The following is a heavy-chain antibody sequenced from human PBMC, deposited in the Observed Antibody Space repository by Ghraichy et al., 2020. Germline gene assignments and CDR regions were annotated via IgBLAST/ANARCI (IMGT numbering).Heavy chain of an antibody. Sequence: SETLSLTCVVSGASITSNWWSWVRQSPGKGMEWIGGIYQNGRRNSHPSVQSRVTISMDKSNNQFSLELTSVTAADTAIYYCAGHIAATGTRGFDYWGQGTLVTVSS. V-gene: IGHV4/OR15-8*02. CDR3: AGHIAATGTRGFDY. D-gene: IGHD1-7*01. J-gene: IGHJ4*02. CDR2: IYQNGRR. CDR1: GASITSNW.